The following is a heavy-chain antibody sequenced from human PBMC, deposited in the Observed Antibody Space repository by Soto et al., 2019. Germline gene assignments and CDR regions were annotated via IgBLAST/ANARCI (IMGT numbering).Heavy chain of an antibody. CDR2: IKSDGSGA. Sequence: GGSLRLSKAASGVIFIEYSMHLVRQAPGKGLEWVSRIKSDGSGAYYAESVRGRLTISRDNARRTLHLQMNSLRAEDTAVFFCTRGDGDRYDGNGYLGPHWIQGTLVNVSS. J-gene: IGHJ4*02. D-gene: IGHD2-21*01. CDR1: GVIFIEYS. CDR3: TRGDGDRYDGNGYLGPH. V-gene: IGHV3-74*01.